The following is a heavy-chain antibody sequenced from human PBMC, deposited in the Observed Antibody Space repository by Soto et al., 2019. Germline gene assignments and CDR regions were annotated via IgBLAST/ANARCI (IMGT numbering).Heavy chain of an antibody. V-gene: IGHV3-30*18. D-gene: IGHD5-18*01. CDR1: GFTFSSYG. J-gene: IGHJ6*02. CDR2: ISYDGSNR. Sequence: GGSLRLSCAASGFTFSSYGMHWVRQAPGKGLEWVAVISYDGSNRYYADSVKGRFTISRDNSKNTLYLQMNSLRAEDTAVYYCAKDPLSSYGYFHYYYYGMAVWGQGTTVTVSS. CDR3: AKDPLSSYGYFHYYYYGMAV.